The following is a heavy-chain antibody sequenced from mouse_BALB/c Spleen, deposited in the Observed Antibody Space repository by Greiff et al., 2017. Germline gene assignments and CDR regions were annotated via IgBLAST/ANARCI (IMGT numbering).Heavy chain of an antibody. CDR2: ISDGGSYT. Sequence: EVMLVESGGGLVKPGGSLKLSCAASGFTFSDYYMYWVRQTPEKRLEWVATISDGGSYTYYPDSVKGRFTISRDNAKNNLYLQMSSLKSEDTAMYYCARDGNYAMDYWGQGTSVTVSS. CDR3: ARDGNYAMDY. D-gene: IGHD1-1*02. J-gene: IGHJ4*01. CDR1: GFTFSDYY. V-gene: IGHV5-4*02.